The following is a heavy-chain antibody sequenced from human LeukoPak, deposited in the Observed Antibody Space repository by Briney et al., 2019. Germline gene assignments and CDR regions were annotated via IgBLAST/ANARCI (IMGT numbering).Heavy chain of an antibody. J-gene: IGHJ3*02. CDR2: FYYSGST. CDR1: GGSISSGDYY. CDR3: ASDPGIAAAGEGAFDI. D-gene: IGHD6-13*01. Sequence: SGTLCLTCTVSGGSISSGDYYWGCIRQPPGKGLESVGYFYYSGSTYYNTSLKSRVTISVDTSKNQFFLKLSSVTAADTAVYYCASDPGIAAAGEGAFDIWGQGTMVTVSS. V-gene: IGHV4-30-4*02.